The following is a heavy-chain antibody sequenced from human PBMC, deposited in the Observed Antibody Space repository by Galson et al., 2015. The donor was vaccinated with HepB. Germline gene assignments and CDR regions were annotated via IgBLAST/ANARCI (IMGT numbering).Heavy chain of an antibody. Sequence: SVKVSCKASGGTFSSYAISWVRQAPGQGLEWMGGIISIFGTANYAQKFQGRVTITADESTSTAYMELSSLRSEDTAVYYCARDTIPDSGYSDYYYGMDVWGQGTTVTVSS. CDR1: GGTFSSYA. CDR3: ARDTIPDSGYSDYYYGMDV. CDR2: IISIFGTA. J-gene: IGHJ6*02. D-gene: IGHD3-22*01. V-gene: IGHV1-69*13.